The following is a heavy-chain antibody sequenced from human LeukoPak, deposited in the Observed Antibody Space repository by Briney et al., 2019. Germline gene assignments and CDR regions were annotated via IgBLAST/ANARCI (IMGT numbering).Heavy chain of an antibody. CDR2: IYYSGST. V-gene: IGHV4-59*08. J-gene: IGHJ3*02. CDR1: GGSISSYY. D-gene: IGHD6-19*01. Sequence: SETLSLTCTVSGGSISSYYWSWIRQPPGKGLEWIGYIYYSGSTNYNPSLKSRVTISVDTSKNQFSLKLSSVTAADTAVYYCARHDSSGWQDAFDIWGQGTMVTVSS. CDR3: ARHDSSGWQDAFDI.